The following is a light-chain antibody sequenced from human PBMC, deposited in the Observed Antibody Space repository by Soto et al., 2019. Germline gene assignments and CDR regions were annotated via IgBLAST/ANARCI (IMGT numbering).Light chain of an antibody. CDR1: RAISNY. Sequence: DIQLTQSPSFLSASVGDRVTITCRASRAISNYLAWYQQKPGKAPKLLIYAASTLQSGVPSRFSGSGSGTDFTLTISRLEPEDFAVYYCHHFGSLPETFGQGTNVE. CDR2: AAS. J-gene: IGKJ1*01. V-gene: IGKV1-9*01. CDR3: HHFGSLPET.